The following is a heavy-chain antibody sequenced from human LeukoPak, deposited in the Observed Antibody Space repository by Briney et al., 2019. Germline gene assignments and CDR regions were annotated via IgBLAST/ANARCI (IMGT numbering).Heavy chain of an antibody. V-gene: IGHV3-23*01. CDR1: GFTFSSYT. CDR2: ITTGGPNT. CDR3: AKDGGLWVSAHWGDS. Sequence: GGSLRLSCTASGFTFSSYTTSWVRQAPGKGLKWVSTITTGGPNTYYADSVKGRFTVSRDDSKNTLYLQMNSLRAEDTAVYYCAKDGGLWVSAHWGDSWGRGTLVTVSS. J-gene: IGHJ4*02. D-gene: IGHD7-27*01.